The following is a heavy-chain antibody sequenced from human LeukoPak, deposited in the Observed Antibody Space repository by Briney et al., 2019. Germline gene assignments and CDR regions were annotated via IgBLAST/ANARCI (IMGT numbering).Heavy chain of an antibody. CDR3: ASRVGWLFAPYYFDY. CDR1: GFTFDDYG. J-gene: IGHJ4*02. CDR2: IYHSGST. D-gene: IGHD3-3*01. V-gene: IGHV4-4*02. Sequence: GSLRLSCAASGFTFDDYGMSWVRQPPGKGLEWIGEIYHSGSTNYNPSLKSRVTISVDKSKNQFSLKLSSVTAADTAVYYCASRVGWLFAPYYFDYWGQGTLVTVSS.